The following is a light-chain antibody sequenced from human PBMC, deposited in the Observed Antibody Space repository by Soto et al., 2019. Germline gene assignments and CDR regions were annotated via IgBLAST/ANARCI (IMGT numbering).Light chain of an antibody. V-gene: IGLV4-60*02. J-gene: IGLJ3*02. CDR1: SGHSSYI. Sequence: QPVLTQSSSASASLGSSVKLTCTLSSGHSSYIIAWHQQQPGKAPRYLMKLEGSGSYNTGSGVPDRFSGSSSGADRYLTISILQFEDEADYYCETWDTNTWVFGGGTKLTVL. CDR3: ETWDTNTWV. CDR2: LEGSGSY.